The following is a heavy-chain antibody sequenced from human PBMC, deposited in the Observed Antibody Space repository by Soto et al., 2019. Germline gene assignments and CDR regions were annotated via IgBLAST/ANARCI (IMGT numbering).Heavy chain of an antibody. CDR2: ISGSGGST. J-gene: IGHJ6*02. V-gene: IGHV3-23*01. CDR3: AKDRGIAVAGPDYYGMDV. Sequence: VGSLRLSCAASGFTFSSYAMSWVRQAPGKGLEWVSAISGSGGSTYYADSVKGRFTISRDNSKNTLYLQMNSLRAEDTAVYYCAKDRGIAVAGPDYYGMDVWGQGTTVTVSS. CDR1: GFTFSSYA. D-gene: IGHD6-19*01.